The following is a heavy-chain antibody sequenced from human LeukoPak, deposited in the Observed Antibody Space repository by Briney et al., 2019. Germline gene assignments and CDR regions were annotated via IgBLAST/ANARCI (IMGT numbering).Heavy chain of an antibody. CDR3: ARDAHPRGNYDFWSGYYRY. V-gene: IGHV4-59*12. J-gene: IGHJ4*02. D-gene: IGHD3-3*01. CDR1: GGSISSYY. CDR2: IYYSGST. Sequence: SETLSLTCTVSGGSISSYYWSWIRQPPGKGLEWIGYIYYSGSTNYNPSLKSRVTISVDTSKNQFSLKLSSVTAADTAVYYCARDAHPRGNYDFWSGYYRYWGQGTLVTVSS.